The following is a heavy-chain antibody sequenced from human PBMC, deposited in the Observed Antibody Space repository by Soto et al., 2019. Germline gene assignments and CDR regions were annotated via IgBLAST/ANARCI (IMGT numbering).Heavy chain of an antibody. CDR2: IYYSGST. CDR1: GGSISSGGYY. Sequence: SETLSLTCTVSGGSISSGGYYWSWIRQHPGKGLEWIGYIYYSGSTSYNPSLQNRVTISIDTSKNQYSLKLTSVTAADAALYYCARDIRGFSRALDYWGRGTPVTVSS. D-gene: IGHD5-18*01. CDR3: ARDIRGFSRALDY. V-gene: IGHV4-61*08. J-gene: IGHJ4*02.